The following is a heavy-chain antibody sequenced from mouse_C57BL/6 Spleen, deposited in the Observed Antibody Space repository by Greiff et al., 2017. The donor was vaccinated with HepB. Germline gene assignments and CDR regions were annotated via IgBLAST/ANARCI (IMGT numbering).Heavy chain of an antibody. CDR3: AHDYFPYYFDY. D-gene: IGHD2-4*01. J-gene: IGHJ2*01. CDR1: GYTFTSYW. CDR2: INPNSGST. V-gene: IGHV1-64*01. Sequence: QVQLQQPGAELVKPGDSVKLSCKASGYTFTSYWMHWVKQRPGKGLEWIGMINPNSGSTNYNEKFKSKATLTVDKSSITAYMQLSSLTSEDSAVYYCAHDYFPYYFDYWGQGTTLTVSS.